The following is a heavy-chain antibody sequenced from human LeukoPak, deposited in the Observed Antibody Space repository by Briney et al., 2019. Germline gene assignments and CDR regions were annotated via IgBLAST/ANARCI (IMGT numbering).Heavy chain of an antibody. V-gene: IGHV3-43D*03. CDR3: AKDKGGYKYGHPYYFDH. D-gene: IGHD5-18*01. J-gene: IGHJ4*02. CDR2: ISWDGGVT. Sequence: GGSLRLSCAASGFTFDDYAMHWVRQAPGKGLEWVSFISWDGGVTYYADSVKGRFTMSRDNSKNSLYLQMNSLRDEDTALYYCAKDKGGYKYGHPYYFDHWGQGTLVTVSA. CDR1: GFTFDDYA.